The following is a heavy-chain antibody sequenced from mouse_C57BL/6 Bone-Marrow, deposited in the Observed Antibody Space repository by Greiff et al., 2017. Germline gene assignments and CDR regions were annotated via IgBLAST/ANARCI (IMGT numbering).Heavy chain of an antibody. D-gene: IGHD1-1*01. CDR3: AVFITTVVSHFDY. Sequence: VQLQQSGPELVKPGASVKISCKASGYTFTDYYINWVKQRPGQGLEWIGWIFPGSGSTYYNEKFKGKATLTVDKSSSTAYMLLSSLTSEDSAVYFWAVFITTVVSHFDYWGQGTTLTVSS. CDR2: IFPGSGST. J-gene: IGHJ2*01. CDR1: GYTFTDYY. V-gene: IGHV1-75*01.